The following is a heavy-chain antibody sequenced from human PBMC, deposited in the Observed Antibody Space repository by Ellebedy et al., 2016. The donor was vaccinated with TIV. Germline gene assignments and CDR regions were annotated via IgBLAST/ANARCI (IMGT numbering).Heavy chain of an antibody. V-gene: IGHV1-2*02. CDR3: AAEIRSSGFDY. D-gene: IGHD3-22*01. CDR1: GYTFTGYY. Sequence: ASVKVSCKASGYTFTGYYMHWVRQAPGQGLEWMGWINPNSGGTNYAQKFQGRVTITRDMSTSTAYMELSSLRSEDTAVYYCAAEIRSSGFDYWGQGTLVTVSS. J-gene: IGHJ4*02. CDR2: INPNSGGT.